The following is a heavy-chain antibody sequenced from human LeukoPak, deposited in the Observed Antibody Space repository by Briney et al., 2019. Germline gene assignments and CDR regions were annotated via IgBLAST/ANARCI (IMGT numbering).Heavy chain of an antibody. Sequence: SETLSLTCTVSGGSISNYHWSWIRQPAGKGLEWIGRIHTSGSTNYNPSLKSRVTISVDKSKNQFSLKLSSVTAADTAVYYCARGITIFGVAYDYWGQGTLVTVSS. CDR3: ARGITIFGVAYDY. CDR2: IHTSGST. J-gene: IGHJ4*02. CDR1: GGSISNYH. V-gene: IGHV4-4*07. D-gene: IGHD3-3*01.